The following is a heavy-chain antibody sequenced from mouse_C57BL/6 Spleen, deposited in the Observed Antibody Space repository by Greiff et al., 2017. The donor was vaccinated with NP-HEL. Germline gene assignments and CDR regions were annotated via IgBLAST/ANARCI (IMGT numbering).Heavy chain of an antibody. Sequence: QVQLQQPGAELVRPGSSVKLSCKASGYTFTSYWMHWVKQRPIQGLEWIGNIDPSDSETHYNQKFKDKATLTVDKSSSTAYMQLSSLTSEDSAVYYGARVYDYDGAWFAYWGQGTLVTVSA. V-gene: IGHV1-52*01. J-gene: IGHJ3*01. CDR3: ARVYDYDGAWFAY. CDR1: GYTFTSYW. CDR2: IDPSDSET. D-gene: IGHD2-4*01.